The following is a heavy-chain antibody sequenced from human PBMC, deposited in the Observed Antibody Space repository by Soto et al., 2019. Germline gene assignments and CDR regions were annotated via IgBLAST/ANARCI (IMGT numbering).Heavy chain of an antibody. CDR1: GYSFTSYW. CDR2: IYPGDSDT. D-gene: IGHD2-15*01. V-gene: IGHV5-51*01. J-gene: IGHJ6*02. Sequence: GESLKISCKGSGYSFTSYWIGWMRQMPGKGLEWMGIIYPGDSDTRYSPSFQGQVTISADKSISTAYLQWSSLKASDTAMYYCARXGYCSGGSCHYYYGMDVWGQGTTVTVSS. CDR3: ARXGYCSGGSCHYYYGMDV.